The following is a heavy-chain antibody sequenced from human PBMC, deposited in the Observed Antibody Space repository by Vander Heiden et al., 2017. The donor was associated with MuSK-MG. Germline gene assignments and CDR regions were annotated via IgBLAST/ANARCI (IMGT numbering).Heavy chain of an antibody. V-gene: IGHV4-39*01. D-gene: IGHD3-22*01. CDR1: GGSISSSSYY. Sequence: QLQLQESGPGLVKPSETLSLTCTVSGGSISSSSYYWGWIRQPPGKGLEWIGSIYYSGSTYYNPSLKSRVTISVDTSKNQFSLKLSSVTAADTAVYYCAVEDYYDSSGYYYLGGQGTLVTVSS. CDR2: IYYSGST. CDR3: AVEDYYDSSGYYYL. J-gene: IGHJ4*02.